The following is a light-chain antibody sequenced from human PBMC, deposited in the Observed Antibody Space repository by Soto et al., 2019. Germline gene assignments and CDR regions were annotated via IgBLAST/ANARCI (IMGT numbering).Light chain of an antibody. CDR2: EVS. CDR3: SSFAGSRNVNV. Sequence: QSALTQPPSASGSPGQSVTISCTGTSSDVGGYNFVSSYQHHPGKAPKVMIYEVSKRPSGVPDRFSGSKSGNTASLTVSGLQAEDEADYYCSSFAGSRNVNVFGGGTKVTVL. CDR1: SSDVGGYNF. V-gene: IGLV2-8*01. J-gene: IGLJ2*01.